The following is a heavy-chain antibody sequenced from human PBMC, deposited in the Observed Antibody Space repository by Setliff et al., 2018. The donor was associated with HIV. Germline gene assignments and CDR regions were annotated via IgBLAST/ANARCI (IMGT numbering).Heavy chain of an antibody. J-gene: IGHJ4*02. V-gene: IGHV2-5*02. D-gene: IGHD2-2*01. CDR3: AHSLYCSSSNCSGLLLDY. CDR2: IYWDDDK. CDR1: GFSLTTSAVG. Sequence: SGPTLVNPTQTLTLTCAFSGFSLTTSAVGVGWIRQPPGKALEWLALIYWDDDKRYRSSLKSRLTITKDTSKNQVVLTMTNMDPVDTATYYCAHSLYCSSSNCSGLLLDYWGQGTRVTVS.